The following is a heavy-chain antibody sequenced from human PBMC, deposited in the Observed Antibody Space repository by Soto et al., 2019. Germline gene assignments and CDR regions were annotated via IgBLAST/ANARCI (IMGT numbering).Heavy chain of an antibody. D-gene: IGHD1-1*01. CDR2: IIPIFGTA. CDR1: GYTFTSYD. CDR3: AGTENWFDP. J-gene: IGHJ5*02. V-gene: IGHV1-69*13. Sequence: VASVKVSCKASGYTFTSYDISWVRQAPGQGLEWMGGIIPIFGTANYAQKFQGRVTITADESTSTAYMELSSLRSEDTAVYYCAGTENWFDPWGQGTLVTVSS.